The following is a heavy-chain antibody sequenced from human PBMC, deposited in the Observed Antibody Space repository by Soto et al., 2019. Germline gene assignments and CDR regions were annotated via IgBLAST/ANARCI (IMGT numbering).Heavy chain of an antibody. CDR2: ISSSSSYI. Sequence: GGSLRLSCAASGFTFSSYSMNWVRQAPGKGLEWVSSISSSSSYIYYADSVKGRFTISRDNAKNSLYLQMNSLRAEDTAVYYCARDRVDIVLMVYAPGYFDYWGQGTLVTVSS. CDR3: ARDRVDIVLMVYAPGYFDY. CDR1: GFTFSSYS. D-gene: IGHD2-8*01. V-gene: IGHV3-21*01. J-gene: IGHJ4*02.